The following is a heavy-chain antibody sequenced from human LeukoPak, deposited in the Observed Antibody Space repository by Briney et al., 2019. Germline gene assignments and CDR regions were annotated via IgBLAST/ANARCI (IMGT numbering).Heavy chain of an antibody. CDR1: GYTLTELS. CDR2: FDPEDGET. V-gene: IGHV1-24*01. J-gene: IGHJ5*02. CDR3: ASIRIAAAGTANWFDP. D-gene: IGHD6-13*01. Sequence: ASVKVSCKVSGYTLTELSMHWVRQAPGKGLEWKGGFDPEDGETIYAQKFQGRVTMTEDTSTDTAYMELSSLRSEDTAVYYCASIRIAAAGTANWFDPWGQGTLVTVSS.